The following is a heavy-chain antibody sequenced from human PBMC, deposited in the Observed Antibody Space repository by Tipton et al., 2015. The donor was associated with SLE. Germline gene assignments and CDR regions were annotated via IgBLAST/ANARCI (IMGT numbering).Heavy chain of an antibody. CDR1: GGSITNYY. J-gene: IGHJ4*02. Sequence: TLSLTCTVSGGSITNYYWGWVRQPAGKGLEWIGRIYTGGNTKYNPSLESRVSLSVDASKDQFFLKLSSVTAADTAVYYCVVCSPSSCAYFDYWGQGRLVTVSS. D-gene: IGHD2-2*01. CDR3: VVCSPSSCAYFDY. V-gene: IGHV4-4*07. CDR2: IYTGGNT.